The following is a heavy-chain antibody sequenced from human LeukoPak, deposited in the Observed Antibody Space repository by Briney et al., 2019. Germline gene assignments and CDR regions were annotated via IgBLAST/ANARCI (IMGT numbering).Heavy chain of an antibody. CDR2: INHSGST. J-gene: IGHJ4*02. Sequence: SETLSLTCAVYGGSFSGYYWSWIRQPPGKGLEWIGEINHSGSTNYNPSLKSRVTISVDTSKNQFSLKLSSVTAADTAVYYCARGWGYSSGPFGYWGQGTRVTVSS. CDR1: GGSFSGYY. D-gene: IGHD6-19*01. V-gene: IGHV4-34*01. CDR3: ARGWGYSSGPFGY.